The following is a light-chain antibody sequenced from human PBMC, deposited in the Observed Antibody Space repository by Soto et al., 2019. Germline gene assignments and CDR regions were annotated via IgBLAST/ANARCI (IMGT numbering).Light chain of an antibody. CDR3: CSYAGSSPFYV. V-gene: IGLV2-23*02. CDR2: EVS. CDR1: TGDVGNYDL. J-gene: IGLJ1*01. Sequence: QSVLTQPASVSGSPGQSITISCTGTTGDVGNYDLVSWYQQHPGKAPRLMIYEVSKRPSGVSNRFSGSKSGNTASLTISALQAEDEADYHCCSYAGSSPFYVFGTGAKVTVL.